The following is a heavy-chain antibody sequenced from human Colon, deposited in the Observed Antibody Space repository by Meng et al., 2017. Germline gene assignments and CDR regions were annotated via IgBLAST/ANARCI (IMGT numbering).Heavy chain of an antibody. CDR1: GYSFTAYY. CDR2: INPNTGGA. D-gene: IGHD2-2*01. Sequence: ASVKVSCKASGYSFTAYYIHWLRQAPGQGLEWMGWINPNTGGANYAEKFQGRVTMIRDTSISTAYMEMNGLTYSDTAVYYCARLLCSSTRCYALEPVASWGQGTLVPSPQ. J-gene: IGHJ5*02. CDR3: ARLLCSSTRCYALEPVAS. V-gene: IGHV1-2*02.